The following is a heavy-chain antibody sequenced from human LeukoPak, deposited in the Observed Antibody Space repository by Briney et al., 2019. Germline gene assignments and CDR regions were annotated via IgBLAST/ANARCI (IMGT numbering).Heavy chain of an antibody. V-gene: IGHV1-69*05. CDR1: GGTFSSYA. D-gene: IGHD3-22*01. CDR2: IIPIFGTA. CDR3: ASCSHYYYDSSGYYPPNLFDY. J-gene: IGHJ4*02. Sequence: SVKVSCKASGGTFSSYAISWVRQAPGQGGEGMGGIIPIFGTANYAQKFQVRVTITTDESTSTAYMELSSLRSEDTAVYYCASCSHYYYDSSGYYPPNLFDYWGQGTLVTVSS.